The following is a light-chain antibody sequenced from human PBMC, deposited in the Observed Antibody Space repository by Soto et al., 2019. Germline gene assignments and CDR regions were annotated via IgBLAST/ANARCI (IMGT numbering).Light chain of an antibody. J-gene: IGLJ1*01. CDR1: SSNIGAGYD. Sequence: QPVLTQPPSVSGAPGQRVTISCTGSSSNIGAGYDVHWYQQLPGTAPKLLIYGNSNRPSGVPDRFSGSKSGTSASLAITGLQADDEADYYCQSYDSSVTLRVFGTGTKSPS. CDR2: GNS. V-gene: IGLV1-40*01. CDR3: QSYDSSVTLRV.